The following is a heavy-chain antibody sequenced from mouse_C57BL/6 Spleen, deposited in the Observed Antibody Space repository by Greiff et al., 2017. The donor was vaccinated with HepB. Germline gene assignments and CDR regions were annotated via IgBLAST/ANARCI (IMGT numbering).Heavy chain of an antibody. J-gene: IGHJ3*01. Sequence: EVKVEESGGGLVKPGGSLKLSCAASGFTFSSYAMSWVRQTPEKRLEWVATISDGGSYTYYPDNVKGRFTISRDNAKNNLYLQMSHLKSEDTAMFYCARDGGRFAWFAYWGQGTLVTVSA. CDR2: ISDGGSYT. V-gene: IGHV5-4*01. CDR3: ARDGGRFAWFAY. CDR1: GFTFSSYA.